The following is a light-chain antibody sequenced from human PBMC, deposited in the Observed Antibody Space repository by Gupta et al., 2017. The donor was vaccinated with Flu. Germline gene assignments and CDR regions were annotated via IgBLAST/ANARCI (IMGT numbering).Light chain of an antibody. J-gene: IGKJ5*01. CDR2: DAS. CDR3: QQRDDWPPIT. CDR1: QSVGHF. V-gene: IGKV3-11*01. Sequence: ETVFTQSPATLSLSPGERATLSCRASQSVGHFLAWYQQKPGQAPRLLIYDASNRATGAPARFSGSGSGTDFTLTISSLEPEDFAVYYCQQRDDWPPITFGQGTRLEIK.